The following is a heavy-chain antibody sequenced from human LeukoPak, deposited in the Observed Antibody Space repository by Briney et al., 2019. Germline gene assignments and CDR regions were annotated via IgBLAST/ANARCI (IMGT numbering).Heavy chain of an antibody. V-gene: IGHV1-69*05. Sequence: ASVKVSCKASGGTFSSYAISWVRQTPGQGLEWMGGIIPIFGTVNYAQKFQGRVTITTDESTSTAYMELSSLRSEDTAVYYCARSETAMGKYYFDYWGQGTLVTVSS. J-gene: IGHJ4*02. CDR1: GGTFSSYA. D-gene: IGHD5-18*01. CDR3: ARSETAMGKYYFDY. CDR2: IIPIFGTV.